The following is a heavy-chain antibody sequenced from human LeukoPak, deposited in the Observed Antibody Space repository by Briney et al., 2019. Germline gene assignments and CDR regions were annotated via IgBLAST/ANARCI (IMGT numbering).Heavy chain of an antibody. Sequence: GGSLRLSCAASGFTFTDAWMTWVRQAPGKGLEWVGRIKAKIDGGTTDYAAPVKGRFTLSRDDSKNTLDLQMNSLKTEDTAMYYCTTSLGSSSPWGQGTLVTVSS. CDR1: GFTFTDAW. J-gene: IGHJ5*02. D-gene: IGHD6-13*01. CDR3: TTSLGSSSP. V-gene: IGHV3-15*01. CDR2: IKAKIDGGTT.